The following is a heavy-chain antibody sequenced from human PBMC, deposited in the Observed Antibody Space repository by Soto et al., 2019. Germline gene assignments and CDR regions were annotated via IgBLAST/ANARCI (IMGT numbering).Heavy chain of an antibody. J-gene: IGHJ4*02. V-gene: IGHV1-2*02. CDR3: ARGAGTSWFDY. CDR1: GYTFTGYY. D-gene: IGHD1-1*01. Sequence: QVQMVQSGAEVEKPGASVKVSCRPSGYTFTGYYIHWVRQAPGQGLEWMGWINPNSGGTNCAQKFQGRVTMTRDTSLGTAYMELNSLTSDDTAVYFCARGAGTSWFDYWGQGTLVTVSS. CDR2: INPNSGGT.